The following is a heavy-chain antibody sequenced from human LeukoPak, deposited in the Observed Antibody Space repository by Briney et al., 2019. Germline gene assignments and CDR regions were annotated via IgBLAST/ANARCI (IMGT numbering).Heavy chain of an antibody. CDR3: ARDGEYQLLYNWFDP. CDR1: GGSISSYY. V-gene: IGHV4-4*07. D-gene: IGHD2-2*01. Sequence: SETLSLTCTASGGSISSYYLSWIRQPAGKGLEWIGRIYTSGSTNYNPSLKSRVTMSVDTSENPFSLKLSSVTAADTAVYYCARDGEYQLLYNWFDPWGQGTLVTVSS. CDR2: IYTSGST. J-gene: IGHJ5*02.